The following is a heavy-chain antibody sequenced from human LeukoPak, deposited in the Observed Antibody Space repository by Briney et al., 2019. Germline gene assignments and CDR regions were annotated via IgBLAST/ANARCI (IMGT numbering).Heavy chain of an antibody. CDR2: MNPNTGGT. Sequence: ASVKVSCKASGYTFTYYYIHWVRQAPGQGLEWMGWMNPNTGGTSHAQRFQGRVTMTRDTSITTAYMELSRLRYDDTAVYYCATSMVRGVRRFDPWGQGTLVTVSS. CDR1: GYTFTYYY. D-gene: IGHD3-10*01. CDR3: ATSMVRGVRRFDP. J-gene: IGHJ5*02. V-gene: IGHV1-2*02.